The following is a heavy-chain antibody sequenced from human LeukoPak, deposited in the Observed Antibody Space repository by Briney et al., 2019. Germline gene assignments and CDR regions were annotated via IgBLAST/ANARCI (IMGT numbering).Heavy chain of an antibody. J-gene: IGHJ5*02. Sequence: SVKVSCKASGGTFSSYAISWVRQAPGQGLEWMGRIIPIFGTANYAQKFQGRVTITTDESTSTAYMELSSLRSEDTAVYYCATQDYSNSWFDPWGQGTLVTVSS. CDR2: IIPIFGTA. CDR1: GGTFSSYA. CDR3: ATQDYSNSWFDP. D-gene: IGHD4-11*01. V-gene: IGHV1-69*05.